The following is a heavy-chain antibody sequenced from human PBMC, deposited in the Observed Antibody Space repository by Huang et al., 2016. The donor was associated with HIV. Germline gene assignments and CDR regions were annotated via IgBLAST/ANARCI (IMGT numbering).Heavy chain of an antibody. CDR3: ARQHSGYHVFDI. Sequence: EVHLEQSEAEVKKPGESLKISCRVSGYTFSSYWFGWVRQMPGRGLEWMVVIHPADSDTKYSPSFIGQVTMSVDKSVDTAYLQRRVLRASDSGTFYWARQHSGYHVFDIWGQGTTITVS. CDR2: IHPADSDT. V-gene: IGHV5-51*01. CDR1: GYTFSSYW. J-gene: IGHJ3*02. D-gene: IGHD5-12*01.